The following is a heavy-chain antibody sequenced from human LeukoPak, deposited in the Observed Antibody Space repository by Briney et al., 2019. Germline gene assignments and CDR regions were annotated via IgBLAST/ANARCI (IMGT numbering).Heavy chain of an antibody. CDR1: GFTFSSYV. Sequence: GGSLRLSCSASGFTFSSYVMHWVRQAPGKGLESVSAITSNGGTTYYADSVKGRFTISRDNSKNTLYLQMSSLRAEDTAVFYCVRYYYDSSGYQRYFDYWGQGTLVTVSS. D-gene: IGHD3-22*01. V-gene: IGHV3-64D*09. CDR3: VRYYYDSSGYQRYFDY. J-gene: IGHJ4*02. CDR2: ITSNGGTT.